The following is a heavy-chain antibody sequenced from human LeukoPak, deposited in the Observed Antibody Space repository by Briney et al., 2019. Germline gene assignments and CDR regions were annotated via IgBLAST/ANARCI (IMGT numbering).Heavy chain of an antibody. Sequence: ASVKVSCKASGYTFTVYYMHWVRQAPGQGLEWMGWINPNSGGTNYAQKFQGRVTMTRDTSISTAYMELSRLRSDDTAVYYCARGVVVPAVVAFDIWGQGTMVTVSS. CDR2: INPNSGGT. CDR1: GYTFTVYY. D-gene: IGHD2-2*01. CDR3: ARGVVVPAVVAFDI. J-gene: IGHJ3*02. V-gene: IGHV1-2*02.